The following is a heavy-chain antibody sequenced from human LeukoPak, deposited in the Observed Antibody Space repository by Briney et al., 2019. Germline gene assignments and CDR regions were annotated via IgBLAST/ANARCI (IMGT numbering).Heavy chain of an antibody. CDR1: GGSISPYY. CDR2: IDPSGSA. J-gene: IGHJ6*02. V-gene: IGHV4-59*01. D-gene: IGHD3-9*01. Sequence: SENLSLTCVVSGGSISPYYWSWIRQSPGKGLEWIGYIDPSGSASYNPSLKSRVTIFVDTSKNLFSLILTSVSASDTAIYYCARDHWLFSSKTWYYYGMDVWGQGTTVTVSS. CDR3: ARDHWLFSSKTWYYYGMDV.